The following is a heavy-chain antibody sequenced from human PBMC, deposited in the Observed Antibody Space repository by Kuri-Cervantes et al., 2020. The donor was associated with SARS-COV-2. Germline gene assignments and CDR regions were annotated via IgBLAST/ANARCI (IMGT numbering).Heavy chain of an antibody. J-gene: IGHJ4*02. CDR2: ISGSGGST. V-gene: IGHV3-23*01. Sequence: GESLKISCAASGFTFSSYAMSWVRQAPGKGLEWVSAISGSGGSTYYADSVKGRFTISRDNAKNSLYLQMNSLRAEDTAVYYCASETGTFEYWGQGTLVTVSS. CDR3: ASETGTFEY. D-gene: IGHD1-1*01. CDR1: GFTFSSYA.